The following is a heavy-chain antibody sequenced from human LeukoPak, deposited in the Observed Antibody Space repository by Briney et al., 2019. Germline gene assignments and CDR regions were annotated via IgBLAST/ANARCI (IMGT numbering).Heavy chain of an antibody. CDR2: ISGSGGST. Sequence: GGSLRLSCAASGFTFSSYGMSWVRQAPGKGLEWVSGISGSGGSTYYADSVKGRFTISRDNSKNTLYLQMNSLRADDTAVYYCAPGFSSGWIPIDYWGQGTLVTVSS. D-gene: IGHD6-19*01. CDR3: APGFSSGWIPIDY. J-gene: IGHJ4*02. V-gene: IGHV3-23*01. CDR1: GFTFSSYG.